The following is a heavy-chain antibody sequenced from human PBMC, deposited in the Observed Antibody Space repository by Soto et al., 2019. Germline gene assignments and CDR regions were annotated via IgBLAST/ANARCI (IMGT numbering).Heavy chain of an antibody. CDR2: IFSSGDTK. CDR3: ARALDRGGYYQGFDY. CDR1: GFTFSDCY. Sequence: QVQLVESGGGLVKPGGSLRLSCEASGFTFSDCYMSWIRQAPGKGLEWVSYIFSSGDTKYYADSVKGRFTISRDNAKNSLYLKMDSLRAEDTAVYYCARALDRGGYYQGFDYWGQGTLVTVSS. D-gene: IGHD3-10*01. J-gene: IGHJ4*02. V-gene: IGHV3-11*01.